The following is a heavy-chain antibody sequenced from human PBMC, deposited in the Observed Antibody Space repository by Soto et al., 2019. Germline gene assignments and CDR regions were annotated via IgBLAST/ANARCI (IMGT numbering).Heavy chain of an antibody. Sequence: PGGSLRLSCAASGFTVSSNYMSWVRQAPGKGLEWVSVIYSGGSTYYADSVKGRFTISRDNAKNSLYLQMNSLRAEDTAVYYCARSIVVVTALDYWGQGTLVTVSS. CDR1: GFTVSSNY. CDR3: ARSIVVVTALDY. D-gene: IGHD2-21*02. V-gene: IGHV3-53*01. J-gene: IGHJ4*02. CDR2: IYSGGST.